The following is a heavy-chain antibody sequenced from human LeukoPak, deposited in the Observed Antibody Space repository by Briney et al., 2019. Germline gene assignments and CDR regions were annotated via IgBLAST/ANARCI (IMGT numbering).Heavy chain of an antibody. CDR1: GYTFTAYY. J-gene: IGHJ4*02. CDR3: ASTENCDY. Sequence: ASVKVSCKASGYTFTAYYMHWVQQAPGQGLEWVGWINPYSGGTNYAQKFQGRVTMTRGTSISTAYMELSSRRSDDAAVYYCASTENCDYWGQGTLVTVPS. CDR2: INPYSGGT. V-gene: IGHV1-2*02.